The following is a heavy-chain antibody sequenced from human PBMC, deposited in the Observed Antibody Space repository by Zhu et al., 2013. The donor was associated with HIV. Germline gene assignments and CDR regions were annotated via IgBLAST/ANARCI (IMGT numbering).Heavy chain of an antibody. CDR1: GFTFTSSA. V-gene: IGHV1-58*02. CDR2: IVVGSGNT. J-gene: IGHJ2*01. CDR3: AAAPRRGTGTRSYWYFDL. Sequence: QLVQSGPEVKKPGTSVKFSCKASGFTFTSSAMQWVRQARGQRLEWIGWIVVGSGNTNYAQKFQERVTITRDMSTSTAYMELSSLRSEDTAVYYCAAAPRRGTGTRSYWYFDLWGRGTLVTVSS. D-gene: IGHD1-1*01.